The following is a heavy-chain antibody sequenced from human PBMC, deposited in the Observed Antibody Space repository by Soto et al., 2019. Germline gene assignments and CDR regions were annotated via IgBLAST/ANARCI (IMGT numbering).Heavy chain of an antibody. Sequence: LRLSCAASGFTFHNYAMHWVRQAPGKGLEWLAVTSYDEKNKYYTDSVKGRFTISRDNSKNTLYLQMNNLRTEDTAVYYCARAYSSGWSLTFDYWGQGTLVTV. CDR1: GFTFHNYA. V-gene: IGHV3-30*04. CDR3: ARAYSSGWSLTFDY. J-gene: IGHJ4*02. D-gene: IGHD6-19*01. CDR2: TSYDEKNK.